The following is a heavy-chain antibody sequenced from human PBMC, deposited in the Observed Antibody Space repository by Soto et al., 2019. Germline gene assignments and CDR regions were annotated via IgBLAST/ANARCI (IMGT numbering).Heavy chain of an antibody. V-gene: IGHV3-48*01. CDR2: ISKSSSTI. CDR3: ARGFSYASLNY. J-gene: IGHJ4*02. D-gene: IGHD5-18*01. CDR1: GFPFSSYS. Sequence: EVQLVDSGGGLVQAGGSLRLSCAASGFPFSSYSVSWVRQAPGKGLQWVSYISKSSSTIYYADSVEGRFSISRDDAKNSLHLQMNSLRGEDTAVYYCARGFSYASLNYWGQGTLVTVSS.